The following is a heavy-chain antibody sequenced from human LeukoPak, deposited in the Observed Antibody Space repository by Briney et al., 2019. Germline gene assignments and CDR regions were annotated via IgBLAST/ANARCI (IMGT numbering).Heavy chain of an antibody. J-gene: IGHJ4*02. Sequence: GGSLRLPCAASGFTFSSYSMNWVRQAPGKGLEWVSSISSSSSYIYYADSVKGRFTISRDNAKNSLYLQMNSLRAEDTAVYYCARVDIVVVPAAIPPFDYWGQGTLVTVSS. CDR1: GFTFSSYS. V-gene: IGHV3-21*01. D-gene: IGHD2-2*02. CDR2: ISSSSSYI. CDR3: ARVDIVVVPAAIPPFDY.